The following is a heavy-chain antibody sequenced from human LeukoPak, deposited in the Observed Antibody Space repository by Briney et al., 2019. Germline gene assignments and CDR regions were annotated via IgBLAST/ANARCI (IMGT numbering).Heavy chain of an antibody. CDR2: IIPIFGTA. D-gene: IGHD6-13*01. V-gene: IGHV1-69*05. J-gene: IGHJ4*02. CDR1: GGTFSSYA. Sequence: GSSVKVSCKASGGTFSSYAISWVRQAPGQGLEWMGGIIPIFGTANYAQKFQDRVTITTDESTSTAYMELSSLRSEDTAVYYCASGTAAAGRNYYFDYWGQGTLVTVSS. CDR3: ASGTAAAGRNYYFDY.